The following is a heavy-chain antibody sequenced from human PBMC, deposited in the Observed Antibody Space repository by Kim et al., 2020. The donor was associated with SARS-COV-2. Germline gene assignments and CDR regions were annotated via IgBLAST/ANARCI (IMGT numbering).Heavy chain of an antibody. CDR3: ARGRVGIGY. CDR2: GSG. V-gene: IGHV4-39*07. D-gene: IGHD1-26*01. Sequence: GSGNYNPALKSRVTISVDTSRNQFSLSLTSLTAADTAVYYCARGRVGIGYWGQGTLVTVSS. J-gene: IGHJ4*02.